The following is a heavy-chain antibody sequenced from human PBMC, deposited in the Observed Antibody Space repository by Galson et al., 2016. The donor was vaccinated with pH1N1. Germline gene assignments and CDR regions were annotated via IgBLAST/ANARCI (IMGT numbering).Heavy chain of an antibody. D-gene: IGHD6-25*01. CDR3: ASGGSTSDY. V-gene: IGHV3-48*04. CDR2: MNINGNTM. Sequence: LRLSCAASGFAFGEYSVNWVRQTPGKRLEWLAYMNINGNTMYYADSVKGRFTMSRDNAKNLLFLQMNSLKTEDTATYYCASGGSTSDYWGQGTLVTVSS. J-gene: IGHJ4*02. CDR1: GFAFGEYS.